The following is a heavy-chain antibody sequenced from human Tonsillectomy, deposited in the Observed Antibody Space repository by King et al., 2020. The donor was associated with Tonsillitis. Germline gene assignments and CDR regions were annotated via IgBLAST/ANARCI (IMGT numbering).Heavy chain of an antibody. CDR1: GFTFRSYA. V-gene: IGHV3-23*04. J-gene: IGHJ4*02. CDR2: ISGSGDST. D-gene: IGHD3-22*01. Sequence: VQLVESGGGLVQPGGSLRLSCAASGFTFRSYAMSWVRQAPGKGLEWVSGISGSGDSTYYADSVKGRFTISRDNSKNTLYLQVNSLRAEDTAVYYCARWLLDYYDSRGYYYFDSWGQGTLVTVSS. CDR3: ARWLLDYYDSRGYYYFDS.